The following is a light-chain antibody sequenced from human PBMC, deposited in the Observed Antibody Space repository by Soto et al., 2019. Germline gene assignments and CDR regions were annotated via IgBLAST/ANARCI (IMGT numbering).Light chain of an antibody. J-gene: IGKJ5*01. CDR1: RDIRNV. V-gene: IGKV1-17*01. CDR2: AAS. CDR3: QQFNNYPIT. Sequence: IQLSQSPPSLSASVGDRVTIICRASRDIRNVLAWYQHAPGKVTKRLIYAASSLQSGVPSRFSGSGSGTEFTLTISSLQPEDFVTYYCQQFNNYPITFGQRARLEIK.